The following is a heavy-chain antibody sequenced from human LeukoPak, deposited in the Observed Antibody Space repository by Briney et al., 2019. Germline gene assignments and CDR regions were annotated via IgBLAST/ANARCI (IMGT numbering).Heavy chain of an antibody. D-gene: IGHD3-10*01. CDR2: INHSGST. Sequence: SETLSLTCAVYGGSFSGYYWSWIRQPPGKGLEWIGEINHSGSTNYNPSLKSRVTISVDTSKNQFSLKLSSVTAADTAVYYCARGRVKIDYYGSGHLDYWGQGTLVTVSS. CDR1: GGSFSGYY. V-gene: IGHV4-34*01. J-gene: IGHJ4*02. CDR3: ARGRVKIDYYGSGHLDY.